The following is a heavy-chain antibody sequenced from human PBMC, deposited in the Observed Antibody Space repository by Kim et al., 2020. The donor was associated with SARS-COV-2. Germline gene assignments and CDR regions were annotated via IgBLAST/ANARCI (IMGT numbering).Heavy chain of an antibody. CDR3: ARKGVGAGAVSFDY. V-gene: IGHV4-4*07. CDR1: GGSISGYY. J-gene: IGHJ4*02. D-gene: IGHD1-26*01. CDR2: IYSSGNN. Sequence: SETLSLTCTVSGGSISGYYWSWIRQPAGKGLEWVGRIYSSGNNNYNPSRKSRITMSVNTSKNQFSLRLGSVTAADAAVYYCARKGVGAGAVSFDYWGQGTLVTVSS.